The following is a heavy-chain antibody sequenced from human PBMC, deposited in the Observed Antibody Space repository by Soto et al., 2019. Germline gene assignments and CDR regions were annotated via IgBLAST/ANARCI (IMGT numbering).Heavy chain of an antibody. CDR1: GDSINNYF. CDR3: ARARQRDTGRGLDV. D-gene: IGHD5-18*01. Sequence: QVQLQESGPGLVKPSETMSLTCTISGDSINNYFWNWIRQTPGKGLEWIGYISYSGSTSYNPSLQGRVTISSDTSKYPFSLKLSSVTAADTAVYYCARARQRDTGRGLDVWGQGTTVTVSS. CDR2: ISYSGST. V-gene: IGHV4-59*01. J-gene: IGHJ6*02.